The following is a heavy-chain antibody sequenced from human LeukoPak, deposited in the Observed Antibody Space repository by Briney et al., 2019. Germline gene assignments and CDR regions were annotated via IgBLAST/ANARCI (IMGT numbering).Heavy chain of an antibody. Sequence: SETLSLTCAVYGGSFSGYYWSWIRQPPGKGLEWIGEINHSGSTNYNPSLKSRVTISVDTSKNQFSLKLSSVTAADTAVYYCARPYDYDSTDAFDIWGQGTMVTVSS. CDR2: INHSGST. D-gene: IGHD3-22*01. V-gene: IGHV4-34*01. J-gene: IGHJ3*02. CDR3: ARPYDYDSTDAFDI. CDR1: GGSFSGYY.